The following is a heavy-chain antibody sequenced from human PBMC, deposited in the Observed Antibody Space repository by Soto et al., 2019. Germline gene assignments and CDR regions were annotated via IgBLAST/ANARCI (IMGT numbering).Heavy chain of an antibody. Sequence: QVQLVQSGAEVKKPGSSVKVSCKASGGTFSSYAISWVRQAPGQGLEWMGGISPILGTADYAQRFQGRVTISGAEARSTAYMELSRLRSEDTAVYYCARQGDPGGYYYYGMDVWGQGTTVTVSS. J-gene: IGHJ6*02. V-gene: IGHV1-69*12. D-gene: IGHD2-21*02. CDR1: GGTFSSYA. CDR3: ARQGDPGGYYYYGMDV. CDR2: ISPILGTA.